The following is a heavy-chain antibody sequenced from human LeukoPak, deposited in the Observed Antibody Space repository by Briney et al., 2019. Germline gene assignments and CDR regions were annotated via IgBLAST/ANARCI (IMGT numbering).Heavy chain of an antibody. V-gene: IGHV3-9*01. CDR2: ISWNSGSI. Sequence: GGSLGLSCAASGFTFDDYAMHWVRQAPGKGLEWVSGISWNSGSIGYADSVKGRFTISRDNAKNSLYLQMNSLRAEDTALYYCAKDVKGYYYYYGMDVWGQGTTVTVSS. CDR3: AKDVKGYYYYYGMDV. CDR1: GFTFDDYA. J-gene: IGHJ6*02.